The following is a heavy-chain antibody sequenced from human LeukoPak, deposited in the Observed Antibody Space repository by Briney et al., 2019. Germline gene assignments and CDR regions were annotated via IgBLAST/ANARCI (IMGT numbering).Heavy chain of an antibody. CDR2: IYYSGST. D-gene: IGHD1-26*01. V-gene: IGHV4-39*01. CDR3: ATRTRWEFHFHH. J-gene: IGHJ1*01. Sequence: SETLSLTCTVSGGSISSSSYYWGWIRQPPGKGLEWIGSIYYSGSTYYNPSLKSRVTISVDTSKSQFSLKLSSVTAADTAVYYCATRTRWEFHFHHWGQGTLVTVSS. CDR1: GGSISSSSYY.